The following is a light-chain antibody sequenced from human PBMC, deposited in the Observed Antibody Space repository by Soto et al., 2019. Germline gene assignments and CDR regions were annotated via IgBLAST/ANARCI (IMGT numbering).Light chain of an antibody. J-gene: IGKJ1*01. V-gene: IGKV1-5*01. Sequence: DIQMTQSPSTLSASVGDRVTITCRASQSISSWLAWYQQKPGKAPKLLIYDASSLASGVPSRFSGSGSGTEFTLTISMLQPDDFATYYWQQYNSYSPTFGQGTKVEIK. CDR2: DAS. CDR3: QQYNSYSPT. CDR1: QSISSW.